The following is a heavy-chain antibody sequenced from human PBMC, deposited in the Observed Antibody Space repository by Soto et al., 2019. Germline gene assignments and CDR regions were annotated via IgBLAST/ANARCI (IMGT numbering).Heavy chain of an antibody. J-gene: IGHJ4*02. Sequence: PGGSLRLSCAASGFTFSCYTMNWVRQAPGKGLEWVSSITSGSSYIYYADSVKGRFTISRDNAKNSLYLQINSLRAEDTAMYYCARSSFDYWGQGTLVTAPQ. V-gene: IGHV3-21*01. CDR2: ITSGSSYI. CDR3: ARSSFDY. CDR1: GFTFSCYT.